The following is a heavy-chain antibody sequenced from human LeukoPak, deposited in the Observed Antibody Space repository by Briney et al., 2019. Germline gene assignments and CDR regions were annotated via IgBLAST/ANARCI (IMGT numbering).Heavy chain of an antibody. Sequence: TGGSLRLSCAASGFTFSSYGMHWVRQAPGKGLEWVAVISYDGSNKYYADSVKGRFTISRDSAKKSVYLYMNSLRAEDTAVYYCARVRFLEWLLYDYWGQGTLVTVSS. D-gene: IGHD3-3*01. CDR2: ISYDGSNK. CDR3: ARVRFLEWLLYDY. J-gene: IGHJ4*02. V-gene: IGHV3-30*03. CDR1: GFTFSSYG.